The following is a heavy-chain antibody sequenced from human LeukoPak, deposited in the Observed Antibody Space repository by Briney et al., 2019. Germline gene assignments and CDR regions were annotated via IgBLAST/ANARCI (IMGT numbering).Heavy chain of an antibody. V-gene: IGHV1-2*02. CDR3: ARDHWLGVTTYYFDY. J-gene: IGHJ4*02. Sequence: ASVKVSCKASGYTSTGYYMHWVRQAPGQGLEWMGWINPNSGGTNYAQKFQGRVTMTRDTSISTAYMELSRLRSDDTAVYYCARDHWLGVTTYYFDYWGQGTLVTVSS. CDR1: GYTSTGYY. D-gene: IGHD4-17*01. CDR2: INPNSGGT.